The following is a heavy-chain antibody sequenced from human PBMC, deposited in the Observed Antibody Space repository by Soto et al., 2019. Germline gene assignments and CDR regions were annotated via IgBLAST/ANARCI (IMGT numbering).Heavy chain of an antibody. J-gene: IGHJ4*02. D-gene: IGHD3-10*01. CDR3: AKDMVRGEVSFDY. CDR1: GFTFSSYA. Sequence: EVQLLESGGGLVQPGGSLRLSCAASGFTFSSYAMSWVRQARGKGLEWVSAISGSGGSTYYADSVKGRFTISRDNSKNTLYLQMNSLRAEDTAVYYCAKDMVRGEVSFDYWGQGTLVTVSS. V-gene: IGHV3-23*01. CDR2: ISGSGGST.